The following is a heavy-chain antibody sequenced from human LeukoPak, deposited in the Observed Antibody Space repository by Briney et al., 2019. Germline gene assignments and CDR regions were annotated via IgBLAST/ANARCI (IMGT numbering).Heavy chain of an antibody. V-gene: IGHV1-46*01. D-gene: IGHD6-13*01. CDR3: AREAAGTGGLDV. CDR2: INPSGDTT. Sequence: TSVKVSCKASGYIFTTYNMYWVRQAPGQGLEWMGIINPSGDTTSCAQKFQGRVTMTRDTSTSTVYMELSSLRSEDTAVYYCAREAAGTGGLDVWGKGTTVTVSS. CDR1: GYIFTTYN. J-gene: IGHJ6*04.